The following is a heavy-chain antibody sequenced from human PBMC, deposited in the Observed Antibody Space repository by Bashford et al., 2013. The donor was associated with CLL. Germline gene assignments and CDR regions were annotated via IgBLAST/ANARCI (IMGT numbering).Heavy chain of an antibody. CDR2: INHSGST. V-gene: IGHV4-34*01. CDR3: ARGPMIVVVINPRXTPYYYYYYGMDV. D-gene: IGHD3-22*01. Sequence: SETLSLTCAVYGGSFSGYYWSWIRQPPREGAGGGVGEINHSGSTNYNPSLKSRVTISVDTSKNQFSLKLSSVTAADTAVYYCARGPMIVVVINPRXTPYYYYYYGMDVWGQGTTVTVSS. J-gene: IGHJ6*02. CDR1: GGSFSGYY.